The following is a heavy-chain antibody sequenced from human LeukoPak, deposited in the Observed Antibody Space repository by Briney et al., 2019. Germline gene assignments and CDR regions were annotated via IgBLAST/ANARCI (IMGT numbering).Heavy chain of an antibody. D-gene: IGHD3-22*01. V-gene: IGHV4-34*12. CDR1: GGSFSGYY. Sequence: SETLSLTCAVYGGSFSGYYWSWIRQPPGKGLEWIGEIIHSGSTNYNPSLKSRVTISVDTSKNQFSLKLSSVTAADTAVYYCARRGGYYDSSGSEVYYYYVDVWGKGTTVTISS. J-gene: IGHJ6*03. CDR2: IIHSGST. CDR3: ARRGGYYDSSGSEVYYYYVDV.